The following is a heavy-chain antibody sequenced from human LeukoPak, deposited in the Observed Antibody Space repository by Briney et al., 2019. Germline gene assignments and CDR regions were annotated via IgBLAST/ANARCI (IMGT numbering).Heavy chain of an antibody. CDR3: ARVTYSSSSISLDAFDI. J-gene: IGHJ3*02. D-gene: IGHD6-6*01. V-gene: IGHV4-4*02. CDR2: IYHSGST. Sequence: PSGTLSLTCAVSGGSISSSNWWSWVRPPPGKGLEWIGEIYHSGSTNYNPSLKSRVTISVDKSKNQFSLKLSSVTAADSAVYYCARVTYSSSSISLDAFDIWGQGTMVTVSS. CDR1: GGSISSSNW.